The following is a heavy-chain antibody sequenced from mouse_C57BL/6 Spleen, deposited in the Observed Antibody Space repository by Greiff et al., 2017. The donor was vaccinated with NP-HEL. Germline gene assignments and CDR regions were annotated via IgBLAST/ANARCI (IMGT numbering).Heavy chain of an antibody. CDR2: INPGSGGT. CDR1: GYAFTNYL. Sequence: QVQLKESGAELVRPGTSVKVSCKASGYAFTNYLIEWVKQRPGQGLEWIGVINPGSGGTNYNEKFKGKATLTADKSSSTAYMQLSSLTSEDSAVYFCARRELGSSPFDYWGQGTTLTVSS. J-gene: IGHJ2*01. D-gene: IGHD1-1*01. CDR3: ARRELGSSPFDY. V-gene: IGHV1-54*01.